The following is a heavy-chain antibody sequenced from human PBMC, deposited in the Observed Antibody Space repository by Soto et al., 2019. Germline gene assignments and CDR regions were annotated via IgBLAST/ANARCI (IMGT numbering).Heavy chain of an antibody. J-gene: IGHJ6*02. D-gene: IGHD6-6*01. CDR1: GFTFSSYG. CDR2: ISYDGSNK. CDR3: AKDRPIAARHGMDV. Sequence: GGSLRLSCAASGFTFSSYGMHWVRQAPGKGLEWVAVISYDGSNKYYADSVKGRFTISRDNSKNTRYLQMNSLRAEDRAVYYCAKDRPIAARHGMDVRGQGTTVTVCS. V-gene: IGHV3-30*18.